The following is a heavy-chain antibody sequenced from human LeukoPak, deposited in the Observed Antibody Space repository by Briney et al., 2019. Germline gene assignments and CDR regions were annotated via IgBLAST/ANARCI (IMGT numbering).Heavy chain of an antibody. V-gene: IGHV3-49*04. J-gene: IGHJ4*02. Sequence: PGGSLRLSCTGSGFTFGDYAMSWVRQAPGKGLEWGGFIRSKAYGGTTEYAASVKGRFTISRDDSKNIAYLQMNSLKTEDTAVYYCTRVQYYDSSGEYYFDYWGQGTLVTVSS. CDR3: TRVQYYDSSGEYYFDY. D-gene: IGHD3-22*01. CDR2: IRSKAYGGTT. CDR1: GFTFGDYA.